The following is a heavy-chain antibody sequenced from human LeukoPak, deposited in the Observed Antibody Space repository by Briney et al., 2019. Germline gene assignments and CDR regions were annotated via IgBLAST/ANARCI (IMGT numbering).Heavy chain of an antibody. J-gene: IGHJ6*03. CDR3: ARDHSGYYYMDV. CDR2: INPNSGAT. D-gene: IGHD3-10*01. V-gene: IGHV1-2*02. CDR1: GYTFTDFY. Sequence: ASVKVSCKASGYTFTDFYIHWVRQAPGQGLEWMGWINPNSGATNYAQKFQGRVTMTRDTSIYTAYMELSRLRSDDTAVYYCARDHSGYYYMDVWGKGTTVTVSS.